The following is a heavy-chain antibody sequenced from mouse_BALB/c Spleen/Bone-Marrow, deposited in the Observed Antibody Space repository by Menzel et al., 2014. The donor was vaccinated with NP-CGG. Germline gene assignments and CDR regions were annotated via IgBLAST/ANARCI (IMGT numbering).Heavy chain of an antibody. Sequence: EVKLMDSGAELVKPGASVKLSCTASGFNIKDTYMHWVKQRPEQGLEWIGRIDTANGNTKYDPKFQGRATITADTSSNTAYLQLSSLTSEDTAVYYCARYGNGLMDYWGQGTSVTVSS. CDR2: IDTANGNT. D-gene: IGHD2-1*01. CDR3: ARYGNGLMDY. CDR1: GFNIKDTY. J-gene: IGHJ4*01. V-gene: IGHV14-3*02.